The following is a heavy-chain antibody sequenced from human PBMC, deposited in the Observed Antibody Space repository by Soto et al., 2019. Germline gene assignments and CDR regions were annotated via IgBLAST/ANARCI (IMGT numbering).Heavy chain of an antibody. Sequence: QVQLVQSGAEVKKPGASVKVSCRASGYTFTSYDINWVRKATGQGLEWMGWMNPNSGNTGYAQKFQGRVTMTRNTSISTAYMELSSLRSEDTAVYYCARGITIFGVVPGWGQGTLVTVSS. CDR3: ARGITIFGVVPG. J-gene: IGHJ4*02. CDR1: GYTFTSYD. CDR2: MNPNSGNT. D-gene: IGHD3-3*01. V-gene: IGHV1-8*01.